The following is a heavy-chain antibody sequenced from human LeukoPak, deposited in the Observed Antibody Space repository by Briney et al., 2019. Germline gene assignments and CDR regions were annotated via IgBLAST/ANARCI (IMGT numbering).Heavy chain of an antibody. Sequence: SETLSLTCTVSGGSISSSSYYWGWIRQPPGKGLEWIGSIYYSGSTYYDPSLKSRVTISVDTSKNQFSLKLSSVTAADTAVYYCAREGRGYDIYRVYYYGMDVWGQGTTVTVSS. J-gene: IGHJ6*02. CDR1: GGSISSSSYY. CDR2: IYYSGST. V-gene: IGHV4-39*07. CDR3: AREGRGYDIYRVYYYGMDV. D-gene: IGHD3-9*01.